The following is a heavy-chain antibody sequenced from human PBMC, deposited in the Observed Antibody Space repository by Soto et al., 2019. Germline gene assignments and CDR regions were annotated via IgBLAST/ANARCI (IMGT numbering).Heavy chain of an antibody. CDR3: ARAENGRSPPFDP. Sequence: GGSLRLSCAASGFTFSSYGLHWVRQAPGKGLEWVAVVWLDGSNKYYADSVKGRFTISRDNSKNTLYLQMNSLRAEDTAVYYCARAENGRSPPFDPWGQGILVTVSS. J-gene: IGHJ5*02. CDR1: GFTFSSYG. D-gene: IGHD3-16*01. V-gene: IGHV3-33*01. CDR2: VWLDGSNK.